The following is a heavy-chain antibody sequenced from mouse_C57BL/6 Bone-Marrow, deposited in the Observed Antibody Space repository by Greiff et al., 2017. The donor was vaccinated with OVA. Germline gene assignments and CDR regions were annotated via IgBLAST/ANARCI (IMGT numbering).Heavy chain of an antibody. V-gene: IGHV3-8*01. Sequence: EVKLVESGPGLAKPSQTLSLTCSVTGYSITSDYWNWIRKFPGNKLEYMGYISYSGSTYYNPSLKSRISITRDTSKNQYYLQLNSVTTEDTATYYCARLHYYGSSYDAMDYWGQGTSVTVSS. CDR3: ARLHYYGSSYDAMDY. CDR1: GYSITSDY. D-gene: IGHD1-1*01. J-gene: IGHJ4*01. CDR2: ISYSGST.